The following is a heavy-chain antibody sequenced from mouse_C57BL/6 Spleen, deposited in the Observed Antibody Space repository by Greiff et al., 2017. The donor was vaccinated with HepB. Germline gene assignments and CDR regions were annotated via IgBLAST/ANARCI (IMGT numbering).Heavy chain of an antibody. CDR1: GYTFTSYW. CDR3: ARLGGSPPWFAY. V-gene: IGHV1-59*01. CDR2: IDPSDSYT. Sequence: QVQLQQPGAELVRPGTSVKLSCKASGYTFTSYWMHWVKQRPGQGLEWIGVIDPSDSYTNYNQKFKGKATLTVDTSSSTAYMQLSSLTSEDSAVYYCARLGGSPPWFAYWGQGTLVTVSA. D-gene: IGHD1-1*01. J-gene: IGHJ3*01.